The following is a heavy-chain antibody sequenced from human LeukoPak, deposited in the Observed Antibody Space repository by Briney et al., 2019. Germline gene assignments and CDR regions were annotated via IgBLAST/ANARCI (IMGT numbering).Heavy chain of an antibody. J-gene: IGHJ4*02. CDR2: ISASGHTT. V-gene: IGHV3-23*01. CDR1: GFIFNNYA. Sequence: PGGSLRLSCTDSGFIFNNYAMSWVRQAPGKGLEWVSAISASGHTTYYADSVKGRFTISRDNSHNTLYLQMNNLRVEDTAVYYCALAINYWGRGTLVTVSS. CDR3: ALAINY.